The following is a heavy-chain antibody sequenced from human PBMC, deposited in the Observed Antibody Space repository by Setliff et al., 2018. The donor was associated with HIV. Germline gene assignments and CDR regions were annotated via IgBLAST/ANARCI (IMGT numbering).Heavy chain of an antibody. CDR2: INHRGLS. CDR1: GGSLSDDY. CDR3: ARGGGFWSGQLDY. J-gene: IGHJ4*02. D-gene: IGHD3-3*01. V-gene: IGHV4-34*01. Sequence: SETLSLTCAVYGGSLSDDYWSWIRQPPGKGLEWIGEINHRGLSNFNPSLKSRVSISVDTPRNQFSLKLTSVTAADTAVYYCARGGGFWSGQLDYWGQGTLVTVPQ.